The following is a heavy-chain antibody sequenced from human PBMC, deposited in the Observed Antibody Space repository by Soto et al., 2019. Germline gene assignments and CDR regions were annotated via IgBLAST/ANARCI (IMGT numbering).Heavy chain of an antibody. D-gene: IGHD4-17*01. V-gene: IGHV3-33*01. CDR2: IWYDGSNK. J-gene: IGHJ6*02. CDR3: ARAGYGDYRVYYYYYGMDV. CDR1: GFTFSSYG. Sequence: QVQLVESGGGVVQPGRSLRLSCAASGFTFSSYGMHWVRQAPGKGLEWVAVIWYDGSNKYYADSVKGRFTISRDNSKNTLYLQMNSQRAEDTAVYYCARAGYGDYRVYYYYYGMDVWGQGTTVTVSS.